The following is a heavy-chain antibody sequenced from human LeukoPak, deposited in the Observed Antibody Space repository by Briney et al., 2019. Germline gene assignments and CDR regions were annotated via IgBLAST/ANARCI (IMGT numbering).Heavy chain of an antibody. J-gene: IGHJ4*02. D-gene: IGHD3-22*01. CDR1: GFTFGNYA. V-gene: IGHV3-30-3*01. CDR2: ISYDGSNK. CDR3: AKDGNYSDSSGYPSYYFDY. Sequence: GGSLRLSCAASGFTFGNYAMHWVRQAPGKGLEWVALISYDGSNKYYADSVQGRFTISRANSKNTLYLQMNSLRAEDTAVYYYAKDGNYSDSSGYPSYYFDYWGQGTLVTVSS.